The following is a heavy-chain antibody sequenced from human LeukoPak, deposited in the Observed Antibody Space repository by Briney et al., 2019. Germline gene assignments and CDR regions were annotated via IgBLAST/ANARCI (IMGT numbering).Heavy chain of an antibody. CDR2: INTDGSST. V-gene: IGHV3-74*01. D-gene: IGHD3-3*01. Sequence: PGGSLRLSRAASGFTFSSYWMHWVRQAPGKGLVWVSRINTDGSSTSYADSVKGRFTISRDNAKNTLYLQMNSLRAEDTAVYYCARDFAIFGVGFDYWGQGTLVTVSS. J-gene: IGHJ4*02. CDR1: GFTFSSYW. CDR3: ARDFAIFGVGFDY.